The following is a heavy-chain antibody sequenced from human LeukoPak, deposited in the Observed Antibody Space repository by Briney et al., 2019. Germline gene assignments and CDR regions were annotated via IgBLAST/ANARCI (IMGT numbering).Heavy chain of an antibody. CDR2: ISYDGSNK. V-gene: IGHV3-30*18. CDR1: GFTFSSYA. J-gene: IGHJ4*02. D-gene: IGHD6-13*01. Sequence: GGSLRLSCAASGFTFSSYAVSWVRQAPGKGLEWVAVISYDGSNKYYADSVKGRFTISRDNSKNTLYLQMNSLRAEDTAVYYCAKDKVGYSSSWYGFAYWGQGTLVTVSS. CDR3: AKDKVGYSSSWYGFAY.